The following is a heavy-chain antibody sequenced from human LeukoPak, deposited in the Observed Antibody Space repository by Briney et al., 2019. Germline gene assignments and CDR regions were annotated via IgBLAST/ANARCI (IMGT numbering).Heavy chain of an antibody. D-gene: IGHD4-17*01. Sequence: GGSLRLSCAASGFTFSSYAMSWVRQAPGKGLEWVSAISGTDGSTYYADSVKGRSTISRDNSKNTVYLQMNSLRAEDTAVYYCAKTLHYGHFGKFDSWGQGTLVTVSS. J-gene: IGHJ4*02. CDR1: GFTFSSYA. CDR3: AKTLHYGHFGKFDS. CDR2: ISGTDGST. V-gene: IGHV3-23*01.